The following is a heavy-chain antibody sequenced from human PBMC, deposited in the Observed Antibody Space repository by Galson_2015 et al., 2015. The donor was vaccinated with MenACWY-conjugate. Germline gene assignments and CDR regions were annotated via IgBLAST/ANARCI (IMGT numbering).Heavy chain of an antibody. J-gene: IGHJ4*02. CDR2: IDTAAET. V-gene: IGHV3-13*04. Sequence: SLRLSCAASGFTFTNYDMHWVRQPIGKGLEWISTIDTAAETYYSGSVKGRFTISRENAKNSLYLHINSLRAGDTAAYYCARAKAGSYLVDFWGQGTLVTVSS. CDR3: ARAKAGSYLVDF. D-gene: IGHD1-26*01. CDR1: GFTFTNYD.